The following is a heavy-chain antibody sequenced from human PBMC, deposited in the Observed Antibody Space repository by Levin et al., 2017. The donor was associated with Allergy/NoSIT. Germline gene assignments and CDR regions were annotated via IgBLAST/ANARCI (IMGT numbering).Heavy chain of an antibody. V-gene: IGHV1-2*02. CDR1: GYTFTGYY. J-gene: IGHJ4*02. CDR3: ARGAGVATVFLGGHDY. Sequence: ASVKVSCKPSGYTFTGYYMHWVRQAPGQGLEWMGWINPNSGVTNYAQKFQGRVTMTRDTSISTAYMELSRLTSDDTAVYYCARGAGVATVFLGGHDYWGQGTLVTVSS. CDR2: INPNSGVT. D-gene: IGHD5-12*01.